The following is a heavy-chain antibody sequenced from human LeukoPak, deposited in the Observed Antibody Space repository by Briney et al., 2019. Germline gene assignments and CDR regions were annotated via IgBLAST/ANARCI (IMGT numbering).Heavy chain of an antibody. CDR2: INHSGST. D-gene: IGHD2-2*01. Sequence: SETLSLTCAVYGGSFSGYYWSWIRQPPGKGLEWIGEINHSGSTNYNPSLKSRVTISVDTSKNQFSLKLSSVTAADTAVYYCARANTHTGYCSSTSCSDIWGHGTLVTVSS. CDR3: ARANTHTGYCSSTSCSDI. CDR1: GGSFSGYY. J-gene: IGHJ4*01. V-gene: IGHV4-34*01.